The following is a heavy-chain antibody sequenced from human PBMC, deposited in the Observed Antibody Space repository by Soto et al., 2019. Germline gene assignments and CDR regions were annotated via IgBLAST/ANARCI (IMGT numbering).Heavy chain of an antibody. J-gene: IGHJ6*02. CDR1: GFTFSSYG. Sequence: GGSLRLSCAASGFTFSSYGMHWVRQAPGKGLEWVAVIWYDGSNKYYADSVKGRFTISRDNSKSTLYLQMNSLRAEDTAVYYCARDGPYRYCSSTSCYYYYYGMDVWGQGTTVTVSS. D-gene: IGHD2-2*01. CDR3: ARDGPYRYCSSTSCYYYYYGMDV. V-gene: IGHV3-33*01. CDR2: IWYDGSNK.